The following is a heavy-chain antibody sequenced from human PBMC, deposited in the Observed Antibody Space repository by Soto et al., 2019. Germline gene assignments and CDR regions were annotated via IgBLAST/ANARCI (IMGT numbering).Heavy chain of an antibody. CDR1: GGSISSGGYY. Sequence: QVQLQESGPGLVKPSQTLSLTCTVSGGSISSGGYYWSWIRQHPGKGLEWIGYIYYSGSTYYNPSLKSRVTISVDTSKNHFSLKLSSVTAADTAVYYCARKATVTTRFDYWGQGTLVPVSS. CDR2: IYYSGST. V-gene: IGHV4-31*03. CDR3: ARKATVTTRFDY. D-gene: IGHD4-17*01. J-gene: IGHJ4*02.